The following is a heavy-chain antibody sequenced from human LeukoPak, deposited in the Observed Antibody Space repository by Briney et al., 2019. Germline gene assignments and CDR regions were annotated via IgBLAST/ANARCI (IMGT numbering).Heavy chain of an antibody. CDR1: GFTFSSYE. J-gene: IGHJ4*02. CDR3: ARDLSGVTGYTYGRGVDY. CDR2: ISSSGSTI. Sequence: GSLRLSCAASGFTFSSYEMNWVRQAPGKGLEWVSCISSSGSTIYYADSVKGRFTISRDNAKNSLYLQMNSLRAEDTAVYYCARDLSGVTGYTYGRGVDYWGQGTLVTVSS. D-gene: IGHD5-18*01. V-gene: IGHV3-48*03.